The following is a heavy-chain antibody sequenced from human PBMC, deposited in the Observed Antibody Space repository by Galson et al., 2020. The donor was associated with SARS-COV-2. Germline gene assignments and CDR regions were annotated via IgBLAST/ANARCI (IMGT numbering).Heavy chain of an antibody. CDR2: IYPGDSDT. CDR3: ATHPLCYDDTSGYYEFDY. D-gene: IGHD3-22*01. V-gene: IGHV5-51*01. Sequence: GESLKISCQGSGHTFTYYWIGWVRQRPGKGLECIGIIYPGDSDTRYSPSFQGQVTISADQSISTAYLQWNSLKASDTAIYYCATHPLCYDDTSGYYEFDYWGQGTLVTVSS. J-gene: IGHJ4*02. CDR1: GHTFTYYW.